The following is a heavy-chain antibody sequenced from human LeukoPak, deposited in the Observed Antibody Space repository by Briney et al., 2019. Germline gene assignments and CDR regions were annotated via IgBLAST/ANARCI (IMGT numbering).Heavy chain of an antibody. V-gene: IGHV3-48*03. J-gene: IGHJ4*02. D-gene: IGHD6-6*01. CDR2: ISSSGSTI. CDR1: GFTFSSYE. Sequence: GGSLRLSCAASGFTFSSYEMNWVRQAPGKGLEWVSYISSSGSTIYYADSVKGRFTISRDNAKNSLYLQMNSLRAEDTALYYCARGEYTFDYWGQGTLVTVSS. CDR3: ARGEYTFDY.